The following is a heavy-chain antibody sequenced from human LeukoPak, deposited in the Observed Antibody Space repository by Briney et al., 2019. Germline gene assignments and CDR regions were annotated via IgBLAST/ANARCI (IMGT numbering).Heavy chain of an antibody. D-gene: IGHD6-13*01. CDR3: ALFRIAAAVIFDY. V-gene: IGHV4-39*07. CDR2: IYYSGST. Sequence: PSETLSLTCTVSGGSISSSSYYWGWIRQSPGKGLEWIGSIYYSGSTYYNPSLKSRVTISVDTSKNQFSLKLSSVTAADTAVYYCALFRIAAAVIFDYWGQGTLVTVSS. CDR1: GGSISSSSYY. J-gene: IGHJ4*02.